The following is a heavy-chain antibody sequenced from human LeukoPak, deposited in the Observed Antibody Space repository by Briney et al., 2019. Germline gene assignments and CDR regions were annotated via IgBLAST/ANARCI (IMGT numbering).Heavy chain of an antibody. J-gene: IGHJ6*02. CDR1: GGSFSGYY. V-gene: IGHV4-34*01. Sequence: KPSETLSLTCAVYGGSFSGYYWIWIRQPPGKGLEWIGEINHSGSTNYNPSLKSRVTISVDTSKNQFSLKLSSVTAADTAVYYCARGYYDSSGYWPNYYYYYGMDVWGQGTTVTVSS. CDR3: ARGYYDSSGYWPNYYYYYGMDV. D-gene: IGHD3-22*01. CDR2: INHSGST.